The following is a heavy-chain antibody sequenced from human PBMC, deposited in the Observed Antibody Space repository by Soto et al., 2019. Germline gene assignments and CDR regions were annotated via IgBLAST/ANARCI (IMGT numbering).Heavy chain of an antibody. V-gene: IGHV4-59*02. J-gene: IGHJ3*02. Sequence: SETLSLTCSFSGDSVTSHYLTWIRQSPEKGLEWIGYMYYTGFSHYNPSLKSRLTISVDTSKNQFTLQLSSVTAADTAVYYCARDYYDSSGYYPDAFDIWGQGTMVTVSS. CDR3: ARDYYDSSGYYPDAFDI. D-gene: IGHD3-22*01. CDR2: MYYTGFS. CDR1: GDSVTSHY.